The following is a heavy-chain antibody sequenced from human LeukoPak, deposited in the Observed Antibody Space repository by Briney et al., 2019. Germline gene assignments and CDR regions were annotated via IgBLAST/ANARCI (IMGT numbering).Heavy chain of an antibody. CDR3: ATDINYVGSFLYFDY. CDR1: GFIFSNYW. CDR2: MNQDGSTT. D-gene: IGHD3-16*01. V-gene: IGHV3-7*03. Sequence: TGGSLRLSCVTSGFIFSNYWMSWVRQAPGKGPEWVANMNQDGSTTCYADSVRGRFTISRDNAKRSLFLQMSSLSAEDTAIYYCATDINYVGSFLYFDYWGQGTLVSVSS. J-gene: IGHJ4*02.